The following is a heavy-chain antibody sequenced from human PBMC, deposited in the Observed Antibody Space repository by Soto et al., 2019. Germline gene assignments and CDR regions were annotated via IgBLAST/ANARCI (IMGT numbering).Heavy chain of an antibody. J-gene: IGHJ6*01. D-gene: IGHD3-3*02. CDR3: ARGIRGWISVLAV. Sequence: RIRKKTDKGLEWIGRIYSTGITDKNPSFKSRVTMSVDTSKNQLVLQLRSVTAADTAVFQCARGIRGWISVLAVLGKGSTVTGTS. V-gene: IGHV4-4*07. CDR2: IYSTGIT.